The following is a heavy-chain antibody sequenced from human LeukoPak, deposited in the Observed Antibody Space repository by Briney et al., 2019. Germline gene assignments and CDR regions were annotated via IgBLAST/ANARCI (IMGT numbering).Heavy chain of an antibody. Sequence: GASVKVSCKASGYTFTSYGISWVRQAPGQGLEWMGWISAYNGNTNYAQKFQGRVTITADESTSTAYMELSSLRSEDTAVHYCARSVKTTVTPFDYWGQGTLVTVSS. D-gene: IGHD4-17*01. CDR3: ARSVKTTVTPFDY. J-gene: IGHJ4*02. CDR2: ISAYNGNT. V-gene: IGHV1-18*01. CDR1: GYTFTSYG.